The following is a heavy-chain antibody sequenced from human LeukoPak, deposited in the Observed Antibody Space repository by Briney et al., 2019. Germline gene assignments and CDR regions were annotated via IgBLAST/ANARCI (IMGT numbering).Heavy chain of an antibody. V-gene: IGHV5-51*01. CDR3: VTPDRTSYHDSRGYDAFGV. Sequence: GESLKISCKGSGYRFSNYWIAWVRQMPGKGLEWMGIIFPDDSDTRYSPSFQGQVTISADKSVNMAYLQWSRLNETGACRSNCVTPDRTSYHDSRGYDAFGVWGQGTMVTVSS. J-gene: IGHJ3*01. CDR2: IFPDDSDT. CDR1: GYRFSNYW. D-gene: IGHD3-22*01.